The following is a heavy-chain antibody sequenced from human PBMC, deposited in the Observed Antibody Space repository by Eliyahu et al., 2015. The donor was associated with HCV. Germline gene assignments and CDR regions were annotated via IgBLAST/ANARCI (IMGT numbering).Heavy chain of an antibody. CDR3: ARTADYGDYTGFGAFDI. V-gene: IGHV1-69*01. J-gene: IGHJ3*02. D-gene: IGHD4-17*01. CDR2: IIPIFGTA. Sequence: QVQLVQSGAEVKKPGSSVKVSCKASGGXFSSYAISWVRQAPGQGLEWMGGIIPIFGTANYTQKFQGRVTITADESTSTAYMELSSLRSEDTAVYYCARTADYGDYTGFGAFDIWGQGTMVTVSS. CDR1: GGXFSSYA.